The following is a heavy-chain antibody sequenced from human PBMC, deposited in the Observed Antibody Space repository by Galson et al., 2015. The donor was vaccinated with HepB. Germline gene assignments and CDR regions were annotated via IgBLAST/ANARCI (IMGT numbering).Heavy chain of an antibody. CDR1: GYSFTSYW. J-gene: IGHJ1*01. CDR3: ARGGADSSGYYFSAEYLQH. Sequence: QSGAEVKKPGESLRISCKGSGYSFTSYWISWVRQMPGKGLEWMGIIYPGDSDPRYSPSFQGQVTISADKSISTAYLQWSSLKASDTAMYYCARGGADSSGYYFSAEYLQHWGQCTLVTVSS. V-gene: IGHV5-51*01. D-gene: IGHD3-22*01. CDR2: IYPGDSDP.